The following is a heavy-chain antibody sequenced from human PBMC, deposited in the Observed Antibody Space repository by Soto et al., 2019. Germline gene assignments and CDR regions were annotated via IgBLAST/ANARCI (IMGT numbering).Heavy chain of an antibody. J-gene: IGHJ4*02. D-gene: IGHD3-10*01. CDR1: GFTFSSYW. CDR3: ARGYLWFGELFLY. V-gene: IGHV3-7*01. CDR2: IKQDGSEK. Sequence: EVQLVESGGGLVQPGGSLRLSCAASGFTFSSYWMSWVRQAPGKGLEWVANIKQDGSEKYYVDSVKGRFTISRDNAKNSLHLQMNSLRAEDTAVYYCARGYLWFGELFLYWGQGTLVTVSS.